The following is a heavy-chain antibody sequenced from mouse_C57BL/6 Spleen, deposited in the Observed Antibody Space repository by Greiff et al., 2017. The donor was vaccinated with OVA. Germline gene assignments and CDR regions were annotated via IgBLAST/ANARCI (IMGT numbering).Heavy chain of an antibody. CDR2: ISYDGSN. J-gene: IGHJ4*01. V-gene: IGHV3-6*01. CDR3: ARGGYGKDAMGY. CDR1: GYSITSGYY. D-gene: IGHD2-1*01. Sequence: DVQLQESGPGLVKPSQSLSLTCSVTGYSITSGYYWNWIRQFPGNKLEWMGYISYDGSNNYNPSLKNRISITRDTSKNQFFLKLNSVTTEDTATYYCARGGYGKDAMGYWGQGTSVTVSS.